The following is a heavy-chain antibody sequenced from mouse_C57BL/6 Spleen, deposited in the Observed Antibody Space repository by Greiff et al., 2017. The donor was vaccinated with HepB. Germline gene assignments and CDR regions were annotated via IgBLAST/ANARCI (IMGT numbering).Heavy chain of an antibody. Sequence: VQLVESGAELVRPGASVKLSCKASGYTFTDYYINWVKQRPGQGLEWIARIYPGSGNTYYNEKFKGKATLTAEKSSSTAYMQLSSLTSEDSAVYLCAREGLPLYYYAMDYWGQGTSVTVSS. D-gene: IGHD2-2*01. CDR3: AREGLPLYYYAMDY. CDR1: GYTFTDYY. CDR2: IYPGSGNT. V-gene: IGHV1-76*01. J-gene: IGHJ4*01.